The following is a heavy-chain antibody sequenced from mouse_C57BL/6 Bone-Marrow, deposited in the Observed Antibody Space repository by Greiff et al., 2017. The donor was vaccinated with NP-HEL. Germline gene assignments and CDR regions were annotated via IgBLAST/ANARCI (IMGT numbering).Heavy chain of an antibody. Sequence: QVQLKQPGAELVKPGASVKMSCKASGYTFTSYWITWVKQRPGQGLEWIGDIYPGSGSTNYNEKFKSKATLTVDTSSSTAYMQLSSLTSEDSAVYYCAREGIYYGNPRGQGTTLTVSS. CDR2: IYPGSGST. CDR1: GYTFTSYW. D-gene: IGHD2-1*01. CDR3: AREGIYYGNP. J-gene: IGHJ2*01. V-gene: IGHV1-55*01.